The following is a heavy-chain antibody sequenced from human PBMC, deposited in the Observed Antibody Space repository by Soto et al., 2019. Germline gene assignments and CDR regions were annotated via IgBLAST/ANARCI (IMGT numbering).Heavy chain of an antibody. V-gene: IGHV5-51*01. CDR2: IYPGDSNT. D-gene: IGHD3-16*01. CDR3: ARFRFDYYEFYAVAV. CDR1: GYSFTSYW. J-gene: IGHJ6*02. Sequence: GESLKISCKGSGYSFTSYWLGWVRQMPGKGLEWMGIIYPGDSNTKYSPSFQGQVTISADRSINTAYLQWSSLKASDTAMYYYARFRFDYYEFYAVAVWGQRSPVTVSS.